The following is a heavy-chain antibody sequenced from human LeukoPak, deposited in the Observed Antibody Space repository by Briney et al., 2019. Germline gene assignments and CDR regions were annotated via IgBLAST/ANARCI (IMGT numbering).Heavy chain of an antibody. V-gene: IGHV3-74*01. J-gene: IGHJ5*02. Sequence: GGSLRLYCAASGFTFTTYWMHWVRHIPGKGLVWVSRIKYDGTSTTYADSVKGRFTISRDNAKNTLYLQMNSLRAEDTAVYYCARDCDTSGNYYGWFDPWGQGALVTVSS. D-gene: IGHD3-22*01. CDR2: IKYDGTST. CDR3: ARDCDTSGNYYGWFDP. CDR1: GFTFTTYW.